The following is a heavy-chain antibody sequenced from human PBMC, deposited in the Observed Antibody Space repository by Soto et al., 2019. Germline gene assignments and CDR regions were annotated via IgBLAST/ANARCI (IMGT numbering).Heavy chain of an antibody. CDR2: ISGSGST. J-gene: IGHJ6*03. D-gene: IGHD3-16*01. CDR3: AKALRFTFTTGFYMDV. V-gene: IGHV3-23*01. Sequence: EVQLLESGGGLVQPGGSLRLSCAASGFTVSSYAMSWVRQAPGKGLEWVSAISGSGSTYSADSVKGRFTISSDRSKNTVYLEMNSLRAEDTAVYYCAKALRFTFTTGFYMDVWGRGTTVTVSS. CDR1: GFTVSSYA.